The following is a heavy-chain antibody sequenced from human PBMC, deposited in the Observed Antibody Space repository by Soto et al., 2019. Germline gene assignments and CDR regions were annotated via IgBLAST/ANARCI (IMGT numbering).Heavy chain of an antibody. Sequence: PGESLKISCKGFDYTFAAYWIGWVRQMPGKGLEWMGRIDPSDSYTNYSPSFQGHVTISADKSISTAYLQWSSLKASDTAMYYCAGWGDTAYAFDIWGQGTMVTVSS. J-gene: IGHJ3*02. D-gene: IGHD5-18*01. CDR2: IDPSDSYT. CDR3: AGWGDTAYAFDI. CDR1: DYTFAAYW. V-gene: IGHV5-10-1*01.